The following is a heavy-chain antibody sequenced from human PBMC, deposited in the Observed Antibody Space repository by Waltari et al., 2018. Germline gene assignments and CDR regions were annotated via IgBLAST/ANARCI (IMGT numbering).Heavy chain of an antibody. CDR2: IKQDGSGK. Sequence: EVQLVVSRGGLVQPGGSLRLSCAASGLTFSSYWMTWVRQAPGKGLGWVAIIKQDGSGKHYVDSVKGRFTISRDNAKNSLYLQMNSLRVEDTAIYYCARGNWAPFDYWGQGTLVTVSS. V-gene: IGHV3-7*01. J-gene: IGHJ4*02. CDR1: GLTFSSYW. CDR3: ARGNWAPFDY. D-gene: IGHD7-27*01.